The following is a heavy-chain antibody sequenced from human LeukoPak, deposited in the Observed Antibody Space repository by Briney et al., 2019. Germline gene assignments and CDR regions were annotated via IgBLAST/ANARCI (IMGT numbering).Heavy chain of an antibody. J-gene: IGHJ1*01. V-gene: IGHV3-64D*06. CDR2: ISSNGGST. Sequence: PGGSLRLSCSASGFTFSSYAMHWVRQAPRKGLEYVSAISSNGGSTYYADSVKGRFTISRDNSKNTLYLQMSSLRAEDTAVYYCVKSSSSWSQFEYFQHWGEGTLVTVSS. CDR3: VKSSSSWSQFEYFQH. CDR1: GFTFSSYA. D-gene: IGHD6-13*01.